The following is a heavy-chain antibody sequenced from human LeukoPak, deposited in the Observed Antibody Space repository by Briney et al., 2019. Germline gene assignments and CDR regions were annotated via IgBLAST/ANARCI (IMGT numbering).Heavy chain of an antibody. CDR3: AREEDYCSGGSCYVRFDP. V-gene: IGHV4-59*01. CDR1: GFTFSSYA. J-gene: IGHJ5*02. Sequence: GSLRLSCAASGFTFSSYAMSWIRQPPGKGLEWIGYIYYSGSTNYNPSLKSRVTISVDTSKNQFSLKLSSVTAADTAVYYCAREEDYCSGGSCYVRFDPWGQGTLVTVSS. D-gene: IGHD2-15*01. CDR2: IYYSGST.